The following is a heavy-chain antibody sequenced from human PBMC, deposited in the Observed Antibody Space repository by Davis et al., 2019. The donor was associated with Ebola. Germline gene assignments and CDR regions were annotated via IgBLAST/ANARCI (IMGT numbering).Heavy chain of an antibody. CDR2: ITGSDGSI. D-gene: IGHD5-24*01. V-gene: IGHV3-23*01. CDR1: GLFVSNNY. CDR3: ARGRWLHLGPIFDY. J-gene: IGHJ4*02. Sequence: GESLKISCAASGLFVSNNYMNWVRQAPGKGLEWVSGITGSDGSIYCADSVKGRFTISRDNSKNTLYLQMNSLRAEDTAVYYCARGRWLHLGPIFDYWGQGTLVTVSS.